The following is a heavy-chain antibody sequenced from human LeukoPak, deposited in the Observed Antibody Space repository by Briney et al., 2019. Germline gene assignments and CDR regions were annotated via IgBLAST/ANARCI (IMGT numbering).Heavy chain of an antibody. CDR1: GGSVSDYY. V-gene: IGHV4-59*02. J-gene: IGHJ4*02. CDR3: ATRKLGNDY. CDR2: IYYTET. Sequence: KPSETLSLTYTVSGGSVSDYYWSWIRQSPGGGLEWIGYIYYTETSYNPSLKSRVTIPADTSKNQFSLKLYSVTAADTAVYYCATRKLGNDYWGQGTLVTVSS. D-gene: IGHD7-27*01.